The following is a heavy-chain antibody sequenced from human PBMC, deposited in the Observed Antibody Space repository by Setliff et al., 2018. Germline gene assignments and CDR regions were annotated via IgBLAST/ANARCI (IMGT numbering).Heavy chain of an antibody. J-gene: IGHJ6*02. CDR1: GFTFSNAW. CDR3: TTSPISSGWHSNFDYNMDV. V-gene: IGHV3-15*01. D-gene: IGHD6-19*01. CDR2: LKRITDSGTT. Sequence: GGSLRLSCTASGFTFSNAWMSWVRQAPGKGMEWVGRLKRITDSGTTVHAAPVKGRFTFSRDDSISTMYLQMNSLKTEVTAVYYCTTSPISSGWHSNFDYNMDVWGQGTTVTVSS.